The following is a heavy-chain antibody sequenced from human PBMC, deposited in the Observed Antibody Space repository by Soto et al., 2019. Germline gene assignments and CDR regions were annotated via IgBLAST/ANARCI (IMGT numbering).Heavy chain of an antibody. CDR3: ARGNYDILTGYYANWFDP. D-gene: IGHD3-9*01. CDR2: ISAYNGNT. J-gene: IGHJ5*02. Sequence: WASVKVSCKASGYTFTSYGISWVRQAPGQGLEWMGWISAYNGNTNYAQKLQGRVTMTTDTSTSTAYMELRSLRSDDTAVYYCARGNYDILTGYYANWFDPWGQGTLVTVSS. CDR1: GYTFTSYG. V-gene: IGHV1-18*01.